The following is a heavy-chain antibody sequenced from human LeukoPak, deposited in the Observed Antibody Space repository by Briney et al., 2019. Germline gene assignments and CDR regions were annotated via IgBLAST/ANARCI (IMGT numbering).Heavy chain of an antibody. CDR2: ISGSGGST. J-gene: IGHJ4*02. CDR3: AKNFYGDYNVFFDY. V-gene: IGHV3-23*01. CDR1: GFTFSSYA. D-gene: IGHD4-17*01. Sequence: PGGSLRLSCAASGFTFSSYAMSWVRQAPGKGLEWVSAISGSGGSTYYAESVKGRFTISRDNSKNTLYLQMNSLRAEDTAVYYCAKNFYGDYNVFFDYWGQGTLVTVSS.